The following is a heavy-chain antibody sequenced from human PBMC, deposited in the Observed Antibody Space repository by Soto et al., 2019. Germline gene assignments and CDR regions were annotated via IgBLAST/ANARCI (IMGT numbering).Heavy chain of an antibody. D-gene: IGHD3-9*01. CDR1: GGSVSSSSYY. CDR2: VYYSGGT. CDR3: GRLEGLATISYYFDY. J-gene: IGHJ4*02. V-gene: IGHV4-39*01. Sequence: SETLSLTCTVSGGSVSSSSYYWGWVRQPPGKGLEWIGSVYYSGGTYYNPPLESRVTISVDKSKNQFSLKLMSLSAADTAVYYCGRLEGLATISYYFDYWGQGALVTVSS.